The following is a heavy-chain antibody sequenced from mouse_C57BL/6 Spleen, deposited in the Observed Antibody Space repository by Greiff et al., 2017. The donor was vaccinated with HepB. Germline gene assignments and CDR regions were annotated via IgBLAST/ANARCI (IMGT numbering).Heavy chain of an antibody. CDR2: IWSDGST. CDR1: GFSLTSYG. CDR3: AGEGHYCGSSYPYALDG. J-gene: IGHJ4*01. Sequence: VKLMESGPGLVAPSQSLSITCTVSGFSLTSYGVHWVRQPPGKGLEWLVVIWSDGSTTYNSALKSRLSISKDNSKSQVFLKMNSLQTDDTAMYYCAGEGHYCGSSYPYALDGWGQGTSVTVSS. D-gene: IGHD1-1*01. V-gene: IGHV2-6*03.